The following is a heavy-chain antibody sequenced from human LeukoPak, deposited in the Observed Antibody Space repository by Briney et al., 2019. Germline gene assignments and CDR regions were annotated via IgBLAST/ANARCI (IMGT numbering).Heavy chain of an antibody. Sequence: KPSETLSLTCAVYGGSFSGYYWSWIRQPPGKGLEWIGEINHSGSTNYNPSLKSRVTISVDTSKNQFSLKLSSVTAADTAVYYCARTDYGDHEELFFDYWGQGTLVTVSS. D-gene: IGHD4-17*01. CDR1: GGSFSGYY. CDR2: INHSGST. CDR3: ARTDYGDHEELFFDY. J-gene: IGHJ4*02. V-gene: IGHV4-34*01.